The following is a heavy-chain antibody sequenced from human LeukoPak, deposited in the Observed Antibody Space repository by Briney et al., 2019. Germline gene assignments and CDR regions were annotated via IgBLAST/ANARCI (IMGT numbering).Heavy chain of an antibody. Sequence: GGSLRLSCAASGFTFSSYGMHWVRQAPGKGLEWVAFIRYDGSNKYYADSVKGRFTISRDNSKNTLYLQMNSLRAEDTAVYYCAKDLQVYDILTGYSSSDSGAHWGQGTLVTVSS. CDR2: IRYDGSNK. CDR3: AKDLQVYDILTGYSSSDSGAH. J-gene: IGHJ4*02. V-gene: IGHV3-30*02. CDR1: GFTFSSYG. D-gene: IGHD3-9*01.